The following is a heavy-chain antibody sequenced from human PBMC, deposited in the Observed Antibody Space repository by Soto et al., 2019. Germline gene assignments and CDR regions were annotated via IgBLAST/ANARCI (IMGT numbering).Heavy chain of an antibody. Sequence: QVQLVQSGAEVKKPGSSVKVSCKSSGGTFSSFAFSWVRQAPGEGLEWMGGLVVILGSTNYAQKFEGRVTITVDEGSSTAYMEVSGLRSEDTAVYFCASGYYDSSGYSIDYWGQGTQVTVST. CDR1: GGTFSSFA. V-gene: IGHV1-69*01. D-gene: IGHD3-22*01. J-gene: IGHJ4*02. CDR3: ASGYYDSSGYSIDY. CDR2: LVVILGST.